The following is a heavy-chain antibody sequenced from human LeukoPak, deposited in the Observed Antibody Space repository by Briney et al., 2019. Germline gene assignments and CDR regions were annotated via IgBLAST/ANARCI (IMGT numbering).Heavy chain of an antibody. CDR2: IYYSGST. V-gene: IGHV4-39*01. Sequence: SETLSLTCTVSGGSISSSSYYWGWIRQPPGKGLEWIGSIYYSGSTYYNPSLKSRVTISVDTSKNQSSLKLSSVTAADTAVYYCARQSYDFWSGYLNWFDPWGQGTLVTVSS. CDR3: ARQSYDFWSGYLNWFDP. CDR1: GGSISSSSYY. J-gene: IGHJ5*02. D-gene: IGHD3-3*01.